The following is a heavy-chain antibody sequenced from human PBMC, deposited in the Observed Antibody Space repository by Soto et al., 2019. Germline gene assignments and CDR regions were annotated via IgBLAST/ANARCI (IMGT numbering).Heavy chain of an antibody. CDR3: ARRKGDYYDSSGYHYYFDY. Sequence: QVQLVQSGAEVKKPGASVKVSCKASGYTLTGYYMHWVRQAPGQGLEWMGWINPNSGGTKSAQKFQGRVTMTRDTSISTAYMELSRLRSDDTAVYYCARRKGDYYDSSGYHYYFDYWGQGTLVTVSS. J-gene: IGHJ4*02. V-gene: IGHV1-2*02. D-gene: IGHD3-22*01. CDR2: INPNSGGT. CDR1: GYTLTGYY.